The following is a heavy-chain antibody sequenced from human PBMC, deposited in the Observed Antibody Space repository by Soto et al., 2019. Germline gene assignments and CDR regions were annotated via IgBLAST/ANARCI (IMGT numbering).Heavy chain of an antibody. CDR3: ARIKSSGWFYYFDY. CDR1: GYTFTSYA. D-gene: IGHD6-19*01. J-gene: IGHJ4*02. Sequence: ASVKVSCKASGYTFTSYAMHWVRQAPGQRLEWMGWINAGNGNTKYSQKFQGRVTITRDTSASIAYMELSSLRSEDTAVYYCARIKSSGWFYYFDYWGQGTLVTVSS. CDR2: INAGNGNT. V-gene: IGHV1-3*01.